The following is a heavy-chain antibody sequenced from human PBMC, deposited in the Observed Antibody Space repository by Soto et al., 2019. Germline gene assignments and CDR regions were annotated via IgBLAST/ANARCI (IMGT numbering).Heavy chain of an antibody. V-gene: IGHV3-48*04. D-gene: IGHD1-20*01. CDR1: GFSFSSYG. CDR2: INSGAETT. J-gene: IGHJ4*02. Sequence: VQMVESGGGLVQPGGSLRLSCAASGFSFSSYGMNWARQAPGKGLEWVTHINSGAETTSYSDSMKGRFTISRDDATNSLYLHMNSLRVDDTAIYYCAREPEGIHVFDYWGQGTLVTVSS. CDR3: AREPEGIHVFDY.